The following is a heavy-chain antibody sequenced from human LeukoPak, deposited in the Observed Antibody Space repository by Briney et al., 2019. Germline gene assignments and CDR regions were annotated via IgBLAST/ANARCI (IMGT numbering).Heavy chain of an antibody. J-gene: IGHJ4*02. CDR1: GFTFSSYA. D-gene: IGHD3-3*01. Sequence: GGSLRLSCAASGFTFSSYAMSWVRQAPGKGLEWVSSISSSSSYIYYADSVKGRFTISRDNAKNSLYLQMNSLRAEDTAVYYCARGLTISIVDYWGQGTLVTVSS. CDR2: ISSSSSYI. V-gene: IGHV3-21*01. CDR3: ARGLTISIVDY.